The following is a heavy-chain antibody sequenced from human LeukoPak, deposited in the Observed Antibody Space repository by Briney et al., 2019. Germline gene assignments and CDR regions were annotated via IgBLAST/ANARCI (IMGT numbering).Heavy chain of an antibody. V-gene: IGHV3-7*03. D-gene: IGHD2-2*01. CDR1: GFTFSSNW. J-gene: IGHJ6*02. CDR2: IKPDGSAE. CDR3: AKVSAASYYYYGMDV. Sequence: GGSLRLSCATSGFTFSSNWMSWVRHVPGRGLDWVANIKPDGSAEYYAASVKGRFTVSRDNAKNSLYLQMNSLRVEDTALYYCAKVSAASYYYYGMDVWGQGTTVTVSS.